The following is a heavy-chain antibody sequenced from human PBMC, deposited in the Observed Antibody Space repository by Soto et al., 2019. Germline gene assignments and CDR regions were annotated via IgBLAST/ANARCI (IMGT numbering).Heavy chain of an antibody. J-gene: IGHJ3*02. Sequence: GSGPTLVNPPQTLTLTCTFSGFSLSTSGVGVGWIRQPPGKALEGLALIYWGDDKRYSPSLKSRLTITKDTSKNQVVLTMTNMDPVDTATYYCAHPSQYYYDSSGYYGGSAFDIWGQGTMVTVSS. CDR1: GFSLSTSGVG. V-gene: IGHV2-5*02. CDR2: IYWGDDK. CDR3: AHPSQYYYDSSGYYGGSAFDI. D-gene: IGHD3-22*01.